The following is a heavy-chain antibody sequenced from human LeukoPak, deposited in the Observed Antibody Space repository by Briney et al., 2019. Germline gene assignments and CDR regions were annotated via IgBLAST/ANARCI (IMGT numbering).Heavy chain of an antibody. CDR3: ARRDCTNGVCQYYFDY. D-gene: IGHD2-8*01. J-gene: IGHJ4*02. CDR1: GGTFSSYA. CDR2: IIPIFGTA. Sequence: GASVKVSCKASGGTFSSYAISWVRQAPGQGLEWMGGIIPIFGTANYAQKFQGRVTITTDESTSTAYMELSSLRSEDTAVYYCARRDCTNGVCQYYFDYWGQGTLVTVSS. V-gene: IGHV1-69*05.